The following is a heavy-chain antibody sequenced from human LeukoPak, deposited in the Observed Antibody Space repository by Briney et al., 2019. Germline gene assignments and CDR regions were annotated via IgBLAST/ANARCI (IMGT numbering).Heavy chain of an antibody. J-gene: IGHJ4*02. CDR1: GFTFSSYG. D-gene: IGHD6-19*01. CDR2: ISYDGSNK. CDR3: AKDRDSSGWFDY. Sequence: PGGSLRLSCAASGFTFSSYGMHWVRQAPGKGLEWVAAISYDGSNKYYADSVKGRFTISRDNSKNTLYLQMNSLRAEDTAVYYCAKDRDSSGWFDYWGQGTLVTVSS. V-gene: IGHV3-30*18.